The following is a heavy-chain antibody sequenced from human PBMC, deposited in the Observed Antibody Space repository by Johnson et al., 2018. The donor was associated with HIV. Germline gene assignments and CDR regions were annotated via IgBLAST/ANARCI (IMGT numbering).Heavy chain of an antibody. CDR2: ISYDGSIK. CDR1: GFTFDDYG. J-gene: IGHJ3*02. D-gene: IGHD4-17*01. CDR3: ASWHGDYGNAFDI. V-gene: IGHV3-30*03. Sequence: QVQLLESGGGVVRPGGSLRLSCAASGFTFDDYGMSWVRQAPGKGLEWVAVISYDGSIKYYGDSVNGRFTISRDYSKSTLYLQMISQRAEDTAVYFCASWHGDYGNAFDIWGQGTMVTVSS.